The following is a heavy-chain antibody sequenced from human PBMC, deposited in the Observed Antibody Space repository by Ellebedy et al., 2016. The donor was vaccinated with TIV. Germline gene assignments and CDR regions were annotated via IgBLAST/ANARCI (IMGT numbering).Heavy chain of an antibody. Sequence: AASVKVSCKASGYTFTSYDINWVRQATGQGLEWMGWMNPNSGNTGYAQKFQGRVTMTRNTSISTAYMELSSFRSEDTAVDYCARGLGKKGYYYGMDVWGQGTTVTVSS. J-gene: IGHJ6*02. CDR2: MNPNSGNT. V-gene: IGHV1-8*01. CDR1: GYTFTSYD. D-gene: IGHD1-26*01. CDR3: ARGLGKKGYYYGMDV.